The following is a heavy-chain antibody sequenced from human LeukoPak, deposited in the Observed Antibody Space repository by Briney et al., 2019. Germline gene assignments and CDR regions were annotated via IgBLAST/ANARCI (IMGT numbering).Heavy chain of an antibody. D-gene: IGHD3-10*01. CDR3: ARDPFGSGSFYTFHSLDY. V-gene: IGHV3-30-3*01. Sequence: PGGSLRLSCATSGFFFSSYAMDWVRQAPGKGPEWVAFISFDATSEYYADSVKGRFTISRDNSKRTLYLQISGLRSEDTAVYYCARDPFGSGSFYTFHSLDYWGQGTLVTVSS. CDR1: GFFFSSYA. J-gene: IGHJ4*02. CDR2: ISFDATSE.